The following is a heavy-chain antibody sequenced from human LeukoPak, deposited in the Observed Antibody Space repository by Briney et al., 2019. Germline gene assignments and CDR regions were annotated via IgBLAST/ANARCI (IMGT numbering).Heavy chain of an antibody. CDR2: IYSSEST. CDR1: GGSISSYY. CDR3: ARDLSFDY. Sequence: SDTLSLICTVSGGSISSYYWSWIRQPPGKGLEWIGYIYSSESTNYNPSLKSRVTISVDTSKNQFSLKLSSVTAADTAVYYCARDLSFDYWGQGTLVTVSS. V-gene: IGHV4-59*01. J-gene: IGHJ4*02.